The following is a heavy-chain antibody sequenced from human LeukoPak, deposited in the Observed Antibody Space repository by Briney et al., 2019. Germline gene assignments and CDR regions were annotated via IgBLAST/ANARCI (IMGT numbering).Heavy chain of an antibody. D-gene: IGHD2-2*01. CDR1: GGSISSSSYY. CDR3: ARERTSCSGWFDP. CDR2: IYYSGST. V-gene: IGHV4-39*07. Sequence: SETLSLTCTVSGGSISSSSYYWGWIRQPPGKGLEWIGSIYYSGSTYYNPSLKSRVTISADTSKNQFSLKLSSVTAADTAVYYCARERTSCSGWFDPWGQGTLVTVSS. J-gene: IGHJ5*02.